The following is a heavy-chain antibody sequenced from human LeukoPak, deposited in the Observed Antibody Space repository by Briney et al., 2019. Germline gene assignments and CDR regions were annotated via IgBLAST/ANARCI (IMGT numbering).Heavy chain of an antibody. CDR2: IWYDGSNK. CDR1: GFTFSSYG. V-gene: IGHV3-33*01. D-gene: IGHD3-10*01. Sequence: GRSLRLCCAASGFTFSSYGMHWVRQAPGKGLEWVAVIWYDGSNKYYADSVKGRFTISRDNSKNTLYLQMNSLGAEDTAVYYCARDAYGSGSYYTEYFQHWGQGTLVTVSS. CDR3: ARDAYGSGSYYTEYFQH. J-gene: IGHJ1*01.